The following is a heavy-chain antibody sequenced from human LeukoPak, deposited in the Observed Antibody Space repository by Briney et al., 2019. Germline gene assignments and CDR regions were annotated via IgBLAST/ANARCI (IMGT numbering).Heavy chain of an antibody. CDR1: GFTFSSYG. CDR3: ARGYGHLGFDY. J-gene: IGHJ4*02. D-gene: IGHD3-16*01. CDR2: IWYDGSNK. Sequence: PGGSLRLSCAASGFTFSSYGMHWVRQAPGKGLEWVAVIWYDGSNKYYADSVKGRFTISRDNSKNTLYLQMNSLRAEDTAVYYCARGYGHLGFDYWGQGTLVTVSS. V-gene: IGHV3-33*01.